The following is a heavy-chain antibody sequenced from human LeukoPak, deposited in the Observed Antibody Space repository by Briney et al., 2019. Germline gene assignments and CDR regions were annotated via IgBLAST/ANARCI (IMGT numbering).Heavy chain of an antibody. J-gene: IGHJ6*03. CDR1: GFTFSSYG. Sequence: GGSLRLSCEASGFTFSSYGMSWVRQAPGKGPEWVSTISGRRDSTSYADSVKGRFTISRDNSKNTLYLQMNSLRAEDTAVYYCAKDPNFYYCMDVWGKGTTVTISS. V-gene: IGHV3-23*01. CDR2: ISGRRDST. CDR3: AKDPNFYYCMDV.